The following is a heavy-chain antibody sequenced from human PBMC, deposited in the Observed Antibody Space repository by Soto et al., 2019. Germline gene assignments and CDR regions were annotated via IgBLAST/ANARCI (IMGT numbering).Heavy chain of an antibody. V-gene: IGHV1-8*01. Sequence: QVQLVQSGAEVKKPGASVKVSCKASGYTFTSYDINWVRQATGQGLEWMGWMNPNSGNTGYAQKFQGRVTMTRNTSISTAYTELSSLRSADTAVYYWARGSAYSSRWYMPEYFQHWGQGTLVTVSS. D-gene: IGHD6-13*01. CDR2: MNPNSGNT. CDR1: GYTFTSYD. CDR3: ARGSAYSSRWYMPEYFQH. J-gene: IGHJ1*01.